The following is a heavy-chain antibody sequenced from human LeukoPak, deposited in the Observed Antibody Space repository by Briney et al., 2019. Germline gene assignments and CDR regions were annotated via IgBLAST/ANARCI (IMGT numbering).Heavy chain of an antibody. V-gene: IGHV4-38-2*02. CDR2: IYHSGST. Sequence: KASETLSLTCTVSGYSISSGYYWGWIRQPPGKGLEWIGSIYHSGSTYYNPSLKSRVTISVDTSKNQFSLKLSSVTAADTAVYYCAREDAGEFVDGDFWFDPWGQGTLVTVSS. CDR3: AREDAGEFVDGDFWFDP. CDR1: GYSISSGYY. D-gene: IGHD4-17*01. J-gene: IGHJ5*02.